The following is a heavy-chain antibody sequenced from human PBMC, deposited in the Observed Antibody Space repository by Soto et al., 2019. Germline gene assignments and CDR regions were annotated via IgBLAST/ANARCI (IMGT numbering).Heavy chain of an antibody. V-gene: IGHV1-69*13. CDR2: IIPIFGTA. D-gene: IGHD3-22*01. CDR1: GGTFSSYA. J-gene: IGHJ4*02. CDR3: ARDQILPYYYDSSGYYRALDY. Sequence: SVKVSCKASGGTFSSYAISWVRQAPGQGLEWMGGIIPIFGTANYAQKFQGRVTITADESTSTAYMELSSLRSEDTAVYYCARDQILPYYYDSSGYYRALDYWGQGTLVTVSS.